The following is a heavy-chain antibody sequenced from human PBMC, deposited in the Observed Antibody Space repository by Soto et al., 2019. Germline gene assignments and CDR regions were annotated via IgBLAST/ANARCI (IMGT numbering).Heavy chain of an antibody. CDR2: VNDSGST. CDR3: ATDSATSYFGMDV. D-gene: IGHD1-26*01. Sequence: QVQLQQWGAGLLKPSKTLSLTCAVYGGSFTGNYRSWIRQPPGKGLEWIGEVNDSGSTNFNPSLKSRVTISVDTSKKQFTLKLTSVTAADTAVYYCATDSATSYFGMDVWGHGTTVTVSS. CDR1: GGSFTGNY. J-gene: IGHJ6*02. V-gene: IGHV4-34*01.